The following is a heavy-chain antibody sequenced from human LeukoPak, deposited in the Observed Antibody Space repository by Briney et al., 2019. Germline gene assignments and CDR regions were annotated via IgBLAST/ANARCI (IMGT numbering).Heavy chain of an antibody. CDR1: GYTFTGIG. Sequence: ASVKVSCKASGYTFTGIGTTWGRQAPGQSHEWMVWISGYNGNTNYAQKLQGRVTMTTDRSTSTAYMELSSLTSDDTAVYYCARGALAQPFYYYMDVWGKGTTVTVSS. CDR2: ISGYNGNT. D-gene: IGHD3-3*02. J-gene: IGHJ6*03. V-gene: IGHV1-18*01. CDR3: ARGALAQPFYYYMDV.